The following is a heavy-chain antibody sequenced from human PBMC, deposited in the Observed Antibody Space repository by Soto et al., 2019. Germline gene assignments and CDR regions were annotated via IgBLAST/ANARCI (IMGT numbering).Heavy chain of an antibody. J-gene: IGHJ6*02. CDR3: ARGLYSSSGYFTHGMDV. Sequence: PSETLSLTCTVSGGSISSYYWSWIRQPPGKGLEWIGYIYYSGSTNYNPSLKSRVTISVDTSKNLFSLKLSSVTAADTAVYYCARGLYSSSGYFTHGMDVWGQGTTVTVSS. V-gene: IGHV4-59*01. CDR1: GGSISSYY. D-gene: IGHD6-13*01. CDR2: IYYSGST.